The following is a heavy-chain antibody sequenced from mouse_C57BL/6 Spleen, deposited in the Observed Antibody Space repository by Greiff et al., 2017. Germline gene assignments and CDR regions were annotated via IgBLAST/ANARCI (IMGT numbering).Heavy chain of an antibody. Sequence: DVMLVESGGGLVQPGGSLKLSCAASGFTFSDYGMAWVRQAPRKGPEWVAFISNLAYSIYYADTVTGRFTISRENAKNTLYLEMSSLRSEDTAMYYCARRGGTDAMDYWGQGTSVTVSS. CDR1: GFTFSDYG. CDR2: ISNLAYSI. J-gene: IGHJ4*01. V-gene: IGHV5-15*04. CDR3: ARRGGTDAMDY. D-gene: IGHD4-1*01.